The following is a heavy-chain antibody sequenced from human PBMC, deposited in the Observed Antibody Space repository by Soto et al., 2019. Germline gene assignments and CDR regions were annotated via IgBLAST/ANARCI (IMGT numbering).Heavy chain of an antibody. D-gene: IGHD3-3*01. CDR2: IIPIFGTA. V-gene: IGHV1-69*13. CDR3: ARRHRDFGESGYYPPSHGRGWFDP. CDR1: GGTFSSYA. Sequence: SVNLSCKNSGGTFSSYAISWVRHAPGQGLECMGGIIPIFGTANYAQKFQGRVTITADESTSTAYMELSSLRSEDTAVYYCARRHRDFGESGYYPPSHGRGWFDPWGQGTLVTVSS. J-gene: IGHJ5*02.